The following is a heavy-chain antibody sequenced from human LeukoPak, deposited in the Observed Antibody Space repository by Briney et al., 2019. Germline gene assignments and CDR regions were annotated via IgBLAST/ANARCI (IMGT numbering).Heavy chain of an antibody. D-gene: IGHD3-9*01. CDR3: ARFKGRVYFSFDY. J-gene: IGHJ4*02. Sequence: RGESLQISCKGSGYSFTSYWIGWVRQLPGKGLEWMGIIYPGDSDTRYSPSFQGQVTISADKSISTAYLQLSSLKAPDTAMYYCARFKGRVYFSFDYWGQGTLVTVSS. V-gene: IGHV5-51*01. CDR1: GYSFTSYW. CDR2: IYPGDSDT.